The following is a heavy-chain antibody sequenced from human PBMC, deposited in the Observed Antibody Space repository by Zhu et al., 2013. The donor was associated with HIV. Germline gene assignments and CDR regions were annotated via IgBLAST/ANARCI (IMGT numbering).Heavy chain of an antibody. J-gene: IGHJ4*02. Sequence: QVQLQQWGAGLLKPSETLSLTCAVYGGSFSGYYWSWIRQPPGKGLEWIGEINHSGSTNYNPSLKSRVTISVDTSKNQFSLKLSSVTAADTAVYYCASLSYSSSWQWGQGTLVTVSS. V-gene: IGHV4-34*01. CDR1: GGSFSGYY. D-gene: IGHD6-13*01. CDR3: ASLSYSSSWQ. CDR2: INHSGST.